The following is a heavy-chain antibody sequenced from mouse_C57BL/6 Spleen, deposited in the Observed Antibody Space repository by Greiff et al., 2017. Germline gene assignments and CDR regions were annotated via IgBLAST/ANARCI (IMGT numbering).Heavy chain of an antibody. D-gene: IGHD3-2*02. Sequence: VQLQQSGPGLVKPSQSLSLTCSVTGYSITSGYYWNWIRQFPGNKLEWMGYISYDGSNNYNPSLKNRISITRDTSKNQFFLKLNSVTTEDTATYYCADSSGYRGFAYWGQGTLVTVSA. CDR3: ADSSGYRGFAY. V-gene: IGHV3-6*01. CDR1: GYSITSGYY. CDR2: ISYDGSN. J-gene: IGHJ3*01.